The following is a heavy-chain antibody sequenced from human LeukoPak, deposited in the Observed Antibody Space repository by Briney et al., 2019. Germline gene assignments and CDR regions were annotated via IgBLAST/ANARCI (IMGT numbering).Heavy chain of an antibody. CDR1: GGTFISYA. V-gene: IGHV1-69*13. Sequence: SVKVSCKASGGTFISYAISWVRQAPGQGLEWMGGIIPIFGTANYAQKFQGRVTITADESTSTAYMELSSLRSEDTAVYYCARFPIVGATIPYWGQGTLVTVSS. CDR2: IIPIFGTA. D-gene: IGHD1-26*01. CDR3: ARFPIVGATIPY. J-gene: IGHJ4*02.